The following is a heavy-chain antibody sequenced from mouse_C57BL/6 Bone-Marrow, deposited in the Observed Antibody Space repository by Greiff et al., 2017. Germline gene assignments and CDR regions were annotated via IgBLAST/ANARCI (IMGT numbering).Heavy chain of an antibody. J-gene: IGHJ4*01. CDR3: ASVTTVVAGNYYAMDY. CDR1: GFNIKNTY. CDR2: IDPANGNT. V-gene: IGHV14-3*01. D-gene: IGHD1-1*01. Sequence: VHVKQSVAELVRPGASVKLSCTASGFNIKNTYMHWVKQRPEQGLEWIGRIDPANGNTKYAPKFQGKATITADTSSNTAYLQLSSLTSEDTAIYYCASVTTVVAGNYYAMDYWGQGTSVTVSS.